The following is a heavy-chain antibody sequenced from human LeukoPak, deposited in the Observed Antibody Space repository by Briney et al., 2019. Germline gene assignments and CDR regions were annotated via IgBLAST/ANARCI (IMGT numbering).Heavy chain of an antibody. V-gene: IGHV3-30*02. J-gene: IGHJ4*02. Sequence: SGGSLRLSCAASAFTFSSYGMHWVRQAPGKGLEWVAYIQYDRTNEQYAHSVKGRFRISRDNSNNILYLQMNSLRTEDTAVYYCARGWLQSGFDYWGQGTLVTVSS. CDR1: AFTFSSYG. CDR3: ARGWLQSGFDY. CDR2: IQYDRTNE. D-gene: IGHD5-24*01.